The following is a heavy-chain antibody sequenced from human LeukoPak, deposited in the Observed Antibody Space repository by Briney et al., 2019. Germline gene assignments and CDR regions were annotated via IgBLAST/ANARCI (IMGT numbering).Heavy chain of an antibody. CDR3: ARDSGSYRPYYFDY. CDR2: ISSSSSYI. D-gene: IGHD1-26*01. J-gene: IGHJ4*02. CDR1: GFTFSSYS. Sequence: GGSLRLSCAASGFTFSSYSMNWVRQAPGKGLEWVSSISSSSSYIYYADSVKGRFTISRDNAKNSLYLQMNSLRAEDTAVYYCARDSGSYRPYYFDYWGQGTLVTVSS. V-gene: IGHV3-21*01.